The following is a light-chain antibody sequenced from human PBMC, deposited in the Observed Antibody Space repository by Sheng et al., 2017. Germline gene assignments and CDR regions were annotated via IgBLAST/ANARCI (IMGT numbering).Light chain of an antibody. CDR1: QSISSY. CDR3: QQSHSPPPT. V-gene: IGKV1-39*01. J-gene: IGKJ4*01. CDR2: AAS. Sequence: DIQMTQSPSSLSASVGDRVTITCRASQSISSYLNWYRQKPGKAPQLLIFAASSLQSGVPSRFSGSGSGTDFTLTISSLQPEDFATYYCQQSHSPPPTFGGGPRWRSN.